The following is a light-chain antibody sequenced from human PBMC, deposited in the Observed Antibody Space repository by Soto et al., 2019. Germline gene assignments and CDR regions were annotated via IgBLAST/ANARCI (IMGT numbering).Light chain of an antibody. Sequence: DIQMTQSPSTLSATVGDRVTITCRASQSISSWLAWYQQKPGKAPNLLIYDASTLQGGVPSRFSGSGSGTEFTLTVTSLQPEDFATYFCQQYDKYSTFGHGTKVDIK. V-gene: IGKV1-5*01. CDR3: QQYDKYST. J-gene: IGKJ1*01. CDR2: DAS. CDR1: QSISSW.